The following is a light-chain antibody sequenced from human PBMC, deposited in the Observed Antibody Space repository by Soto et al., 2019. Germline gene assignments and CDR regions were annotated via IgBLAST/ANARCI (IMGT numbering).Light chain of an antibody. CDR2: DAS. J-gene: IGKJ1*01. V-gene: IGKV1-5*01. Sequence: FQMTQSPSTLSASVGDRVTITCRASQNIRSRLAWFQQKPGKAPKLLIYDASSLESGVPQRFSGSGSGTEFTLTISSLQSEDFAVYYCQQYNKWPRTFGQGTKVDIK. CDR1: QNIRSR. CDR3: QQYNKWPRT.